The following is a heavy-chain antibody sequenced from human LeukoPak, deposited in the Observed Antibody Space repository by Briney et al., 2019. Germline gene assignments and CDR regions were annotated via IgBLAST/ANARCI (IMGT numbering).Heavy chain of an antibody. J-gene: IGHJ6*03. CDR1: GYTFTSYG. CDR2: ISAYNGNT. V-gene: IGHV1-18*01. D-gene: IGHD1-1*01. CDR3: AREKVEERSGTYYYYYMDV. Sequence: ASVKVSCKASGYTFTSYGISWVRQAPGQGLEWMGWISAYNGNTNYAQKLQGRVTMTTDTSTSTAYMELRSLRSDDTAVYYCAREKVEERSGTYYYYYMDVWGKGTTVTVSS.